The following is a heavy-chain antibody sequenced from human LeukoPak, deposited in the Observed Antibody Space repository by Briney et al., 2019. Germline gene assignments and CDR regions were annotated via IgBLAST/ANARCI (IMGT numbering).Heavy chain of an antibody. CDR3: AREWELLGDYYFDY. J-gene: IGHJ4*02. D-gene: IGHD1-26*01. V-gene: IGHV3-53*01. CDR2: IYSGGST. CDR1: GFTVSSNY. Sequence: PGGSLRLSCAASGFTVSSNYMSWVRQAPGKGLEWVSVIYSGGSTYYADSVKGRFTISRDNSKNTLYHQMNSLRAEDTAVYYCAREWELLGDYYFDYWGQGTLVTVS.